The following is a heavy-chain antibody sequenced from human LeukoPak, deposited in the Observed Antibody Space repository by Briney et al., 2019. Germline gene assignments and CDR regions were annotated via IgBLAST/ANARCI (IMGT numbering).Heavy chain of an antibody. Sequence: TGGSLRLSCAASGFIVSSNYMSWVRQAPGKGLEWVAVIYSGGGRNYADSVKGRFTISRDNAKNSLYLQMNSLRAEDTAVYDILTGYNPYFDYWGQGILVTVSS. V-gene: IGHV3-53*01. J-gene: IGHJ4*02. D-gene: IGHD3-9*01. CDR1: GFIVSSNY. CDR3: LTGYNPYFDY. CDR2: IYSGGGR.